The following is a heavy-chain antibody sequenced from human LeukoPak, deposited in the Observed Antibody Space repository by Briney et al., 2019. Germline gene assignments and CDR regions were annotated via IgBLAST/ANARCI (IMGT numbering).Heavy chain of an antibody. J-gene: IGHJ4*03. D-gene: IGHD1-1*01. CDR2: VNHRGDT. Sequence: PSETLSLTCAVYGGFFSAYYWSWIRQSPGNGLQWIAEVNHRGDTNYNPSVKGRVTISVDTSKNQFSLKVTSLTAADTAVYYCARGPTISETGYFDYWGKGTLVTVSS. CDR1: GGFFSAYY. CDR3: ARGPTISETGYFDY. V-gene: IGHV4-34*01.